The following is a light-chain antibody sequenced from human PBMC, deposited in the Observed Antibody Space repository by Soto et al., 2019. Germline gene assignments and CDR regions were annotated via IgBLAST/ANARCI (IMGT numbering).Light chain of an antibody. J-gene: IGLJ2*01. CDR2: EVS. CDR3: SSYTTTSALV. V-gene: IGLV2-14*01. CDR1: SSDVGGYDY. Sequence: QSVLTQPASVSGSPGPAITISCTGTSSDVGGYDYVSWYQHHPGKVAKLIIYEVSKRPSGVSHRFSGSKSGNTASLTISGLQTEDEADYYCSSYTTTSALVFGGGTKLTVL.